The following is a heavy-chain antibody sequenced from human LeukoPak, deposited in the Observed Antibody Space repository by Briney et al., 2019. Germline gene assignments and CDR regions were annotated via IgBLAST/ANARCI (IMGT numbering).Heavy chain of an antibody. Sequence: SVKVSCKASGGTFSSYAISWVRQAPGQGLEWMGGIIPMFGSPNYAQKFQGRVTITADESTSTAYMELSSLRSEDTAVYYCARADWSQNPFGYWGQGTLVTVSS. CDR3: ARADWSQNPFGY. D-gene: IGHD3/OR15-3a*01. CDR2: IIPMFGSP. CDR1: GGTFSSYA. J-gene: IGHJ4*02. V-gene: IGHV1-69*13.